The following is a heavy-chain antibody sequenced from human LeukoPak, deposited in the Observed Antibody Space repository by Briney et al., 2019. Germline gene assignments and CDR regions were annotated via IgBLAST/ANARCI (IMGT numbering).Heavy chain of an antibody. D-gene: IGHD3-16*01. J-gene: IGHJ3*02. CDR2: IIPILGIA. CDR1: GGTFSSYA. Sequence: SVKVSCKASGGTFSSYAISWVRQAPGQGLGWMGRIIPILGIANYAQKFQGRVTITADKSTSTAYMELSSLRSEDMAVYYCARSRAPRIMITFGGPHDAFDIWGQGTMVTVSS. CDR3: ARSRAPRIMITFGGPHDAFDI. V-gene: IGHV1-69*04.